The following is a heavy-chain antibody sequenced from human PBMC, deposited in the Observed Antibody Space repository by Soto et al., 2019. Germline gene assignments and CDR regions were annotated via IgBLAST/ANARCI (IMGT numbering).Heavy chain of an antibody. J-gene: IGHJ4*02. CDR2: ISYDGSNK. Sequence: PGGSLRLSCAASGFTFRSYAIHWVRQAPGKGLEWVAVISYDGSNKYHADSVKGRFTISRDNSKNTLYMQMNSLRAEDTAVYYCARGAPLGYCSSPSCHLGFDYWGQGTLVTVSS. CDR3: ARGAPLGYCSSPSCHLGFDY. CDR1: GFTFRSYA. V-gene: IGHV3-30-3*01. D-gene: IGHD2-2*01.